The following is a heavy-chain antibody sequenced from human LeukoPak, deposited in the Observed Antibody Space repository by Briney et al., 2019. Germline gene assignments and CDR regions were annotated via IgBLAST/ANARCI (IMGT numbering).Heavy chain of an antibody. D-gene: IGHD6-19*01. CDR3: AKDLVAVAGPYYYYYMDV. Sequence: GGSLRLSCAASGFMFSSYWMSWVRQAPGKGLEWVADIKEDGSEKSYVDSVKGRFTISRDNSRNTLYLQMNSLRAEDTAVYYCAKDLVAVAGPYYYYYMDVWGKGTTVTVSS. V-gene: IGHV3-7*03. J-gene: IGHJ6*03. CDR2: IKEDGSEK. CDR1: GFMFSSYW.